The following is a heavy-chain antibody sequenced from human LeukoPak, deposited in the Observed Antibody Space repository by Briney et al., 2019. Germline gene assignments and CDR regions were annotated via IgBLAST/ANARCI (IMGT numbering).Heavy chain of an antibody. D-gene: IGHD3-10*01. CDR2: ISGSSSYI. J-gene: IGHJ3*02. CDR3: AGPPQASSFDI. Sequence: PGGSLRLSCAASGFTFSTYNMNWVRQAPGKGLEWVSSISGSSSYIYYADSVKGRFTISRDNAKNSLYLQMNSLRAEDTAVYYCAGPPQASSFDIWGQGTVVTVSS. CDR1: GFTFSTYN. V-gene: IGHV3-21*01.